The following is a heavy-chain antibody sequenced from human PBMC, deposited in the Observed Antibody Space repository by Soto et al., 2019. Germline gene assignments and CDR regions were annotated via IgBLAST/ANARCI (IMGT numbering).Heavy chain of an antibody. CDR3: ARCPTTVEMDV. CDR1: GFTFSAYE. J-gene: IGHJ6*02. V-gene: IGHV3-48*03. CDR2: ISYSAATI. D-gene: IGHD4-17*01. Sequence: EVPLVESGGGLVQPGGSLRLSCAASGFTFSAYEMNWVRQVPGKGLEWVSYISYSAATIYYADSVKGRFTISRDNAKNSLYLQMNSLRAEDTAVYYCARCPTTVEMDVWGQGTTVTVSS.